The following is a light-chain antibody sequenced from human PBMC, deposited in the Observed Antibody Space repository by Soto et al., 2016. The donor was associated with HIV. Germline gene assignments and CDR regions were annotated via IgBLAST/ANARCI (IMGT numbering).Light chain of an antibody. CDR2: AAS. CDR3: QQSYSTRLRT. J-gene: IGKJ1*01. Sequence: DIQMTQSPSSLSASVGDRVTITCRASQSISSYLNWYQQKPGKAPKLLIYAASSLQSGVPSRFSGSGSGTDFTLTISSLQPEDFATYYCQQSYSTRLRTFGQGTKVGNQT. V-gene: IGKV1-39*01. CDR1: QSISSY.